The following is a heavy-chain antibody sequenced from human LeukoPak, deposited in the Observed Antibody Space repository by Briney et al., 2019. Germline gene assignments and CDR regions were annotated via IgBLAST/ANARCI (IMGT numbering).Heavy chain of an antibody. Sequence: SETLSLTCTVSGGSISSSSYYWGWIRQPPGKGLEWIGSIYYSGSTYYNPSLKSRVTISVDTSKNQFSLKLSSVTAADTAVYYCARAGLGYCSGGSCYSAGWFDPWGQGTLVTVSS. CDR1: GGSISSSSYY. D-gene: IGHD2-15*01. V-gene: IGHV4-39*01. CDR2: IYYSGST. J-gene: IGHJ5*02. CDR3: ARAGLGYCSGGSCYSAGWFDP.